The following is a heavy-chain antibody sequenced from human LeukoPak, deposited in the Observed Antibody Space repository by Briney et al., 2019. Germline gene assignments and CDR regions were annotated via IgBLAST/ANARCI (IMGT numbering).Heavy chain of an antibody. CDR3: ARGNSSGYYSAPMPDY. CDR2: IYYSGST. Sequence: PSETLSLTCTVSGGSVSSGNDYWSWIRQPPGTGLEWIGYIYYSGSTNYDPSLKSRVTISVDTSKNQFSLKLSSVTAADTAIYYCARGNSSGYYSAPMPDYWGQGTLVTVSS. CDR1: GGSVSSGNDY. J-gene: IGHJ4*02. V-gene: IGHV4-61*01. D-gene: IGHD3-22*01.